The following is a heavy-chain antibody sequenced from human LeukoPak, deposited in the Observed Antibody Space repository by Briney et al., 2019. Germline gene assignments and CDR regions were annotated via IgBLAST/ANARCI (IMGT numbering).Heavy chain of an antibody. V-gene: IGHV3-72*01. Sequence: PGGXLRLSCAASGFTFSDDYMDWVRQAPGEGLEWVCRSIDKANSYSTEYAASVEGRFTVSRDDSKNLFYLQMNSLRTEDTAVYYCVNRGYPAAFDIWGQGTVVTVSS. CDR1: GFTFSDDY. D-gene: IGHD5-18*01. J-gene: IGHJ3*02. CDR3: VNRGYPAAFDI. CDR2: SIDKANSYST.